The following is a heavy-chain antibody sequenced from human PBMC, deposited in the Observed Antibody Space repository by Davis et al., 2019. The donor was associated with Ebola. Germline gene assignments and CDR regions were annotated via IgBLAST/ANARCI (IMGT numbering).Heavy chain of an antibody. D-gene: IGHD3-10*01. J-gene: IGHJ6*02. V-gene: IGHV2-70*01. CDR2: IDWDDDK. CDR3: ARQYYYGSGSSHYYYYGMDV. Sequence: SGPTLVKPTQTLTLTCTFSGFSLSTSGMCVSWIRQPPGKALEWLALIDWDDDKYYSTSLKTRLTISKDTSKNQVVLTMTNMDPVDTATYYCARQYYYGSGSSHYYYYGMDVWGQGTTVTVSS. CDR1: GFSLSTSGMC.